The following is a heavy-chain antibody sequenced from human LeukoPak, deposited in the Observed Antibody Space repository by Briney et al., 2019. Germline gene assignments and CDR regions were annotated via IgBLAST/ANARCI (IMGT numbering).Heavy chain of an antibody. CDR2: IIPIFGTA. J-gene: IGHJ1*01. Sequence: GASVKVSCKASGGTFSSYAISWVRQAPGQGLEWMGGIIPIFGTANYAQKFRGRVTITADESTSTAYMELSSLRSEDTAVYYCARDTPTTSTGIAGDEYFQHWGQGTLVTVSS. CDR3: ARDTPTTSTGIAGDEYFQH. V-gene: IGHV1-69*13. CDR1: GGTFSSYA. D-gene: IGHD1-26*01.